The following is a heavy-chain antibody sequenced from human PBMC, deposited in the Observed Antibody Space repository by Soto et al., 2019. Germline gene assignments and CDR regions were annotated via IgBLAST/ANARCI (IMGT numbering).Heavy chain of an antibody. Sequence: SETLSLTCTVSGGSISSSSYYWGWIRQPPGEGLEWIGSIYYSGSTYYNPSLKSRVTISVDTSKNQFSLKLSSVTAADTAVYYCARHGPYSSSKVYNWFDPWGQGTLVTVSS. CDR2: IYYSGST. J-gene: IGHJ5*02. V-gene: IGHV4-39*01. CDR3: ARHGPYSSSKVYNWFDP. CDR1: GGSISSSSYY. D-gene: IGHD6-6*01.